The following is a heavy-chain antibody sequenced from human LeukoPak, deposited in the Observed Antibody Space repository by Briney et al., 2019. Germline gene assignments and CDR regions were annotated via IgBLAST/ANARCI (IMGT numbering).Heavy chain of an antibody. J-gene: IGHJ4*02. CDR1: GDSISSYY. CDR2: IYYSGST. V-gene: IGHV4-59*08. Sequence: PSETLSLTCTVSGDSISSYYWSWIRQPPGKGLEWIGYIYYSGSTNYNPSLKSRVTISVDTSKNQFSLKLSSVTAADTAVYYCARHQASNSGYSGYDFDYWGQGALVTVST. CDR3: ARHQASNSGYSGYDFDY. D-gene: IGHD5-12*01.